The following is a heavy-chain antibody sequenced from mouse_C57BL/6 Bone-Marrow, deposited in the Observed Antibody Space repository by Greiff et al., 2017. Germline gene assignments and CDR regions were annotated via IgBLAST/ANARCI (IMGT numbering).Heavy chain of an antibody. CDR2: IYPRSGNT. D-gene: IGHD4-1*01. V-gene: IGHV1-81*01. J-gene: IGHJ1*03. Sequence: VQRVESGAELARPGASVKLSCKASGYTFTSYGISWVKQRTGQGLEWIGEIYPRSGNTYYNEKFKGKATLTADKSSSTAYMELRSLTSEDSAVYFCASGGELGYFDVWGTGTTVTVSS. CDR1: GYTFTSYG. CDR3: ASGGELGYFDV.